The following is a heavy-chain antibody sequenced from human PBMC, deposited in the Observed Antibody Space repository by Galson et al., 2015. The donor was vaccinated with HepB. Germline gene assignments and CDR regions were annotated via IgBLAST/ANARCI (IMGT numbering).Heavy chain of an antibody. CDR2: ITAYNGKT. CDR1: VYTYTTYS. Sequence: SVKVCCKASVYTYTTYSSSWVRHAPGQGLEWMGWITAYNGKTNYALKFQGRVTMTTDTSTSTAYMELRSLRSDDTAVYYCARGGVATIGGPTFDYWGQGALVTVSS. CDR3: ARGGVATIGGPTFDY. D-gene: IGHD5-24*01. J-gene: IGHJ4*02. V-gene: IGHV1-18*01.